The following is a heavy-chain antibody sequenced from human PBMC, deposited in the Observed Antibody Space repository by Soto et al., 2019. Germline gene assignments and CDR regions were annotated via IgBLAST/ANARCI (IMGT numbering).Heavy chain of an antibody. J-gene: IGHJ6*02. CDR1: GFTFSSYA. V-gene: IGHV3-23*01. CDR3: ATVGLPDSPRYCSGGSCYYYYYYGMDV. Sequence: PGGSLRLSCAASGFTFSSYAMSWVRQAPGKGLEWVAAISGSGGSTYYADSVKGRFTISRDNSKNTLYLQMNSLRAEDTAVYYCATVGLPDSPRYCSGGSCYYYYYYGMDVWGQGTTVTVSS. D-gene: IGHD2-15*01. CDR2: ISGSGGST.